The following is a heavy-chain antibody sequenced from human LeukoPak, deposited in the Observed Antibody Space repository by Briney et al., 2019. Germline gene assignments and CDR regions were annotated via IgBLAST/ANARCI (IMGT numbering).Heavy chain of an antibody. J-gene: IGHJ4*02. V-gene: IGHV4-4*07. CDR1: GGSISSYY. D-gene: IGHD6-19*01. Sequence: PSETLSLTCTVSGGSISSYYWSWIRQPAGKGLEWIGRIYNSGSTNYNPSLKSRVTISLDTSKNQFSLKMSSVTAADTAVYYCARFKRADGWSYFDYWGQGTLVTVSS. CDR2: IYNSGST. CDR3: ARFKRADGWSYFDY.